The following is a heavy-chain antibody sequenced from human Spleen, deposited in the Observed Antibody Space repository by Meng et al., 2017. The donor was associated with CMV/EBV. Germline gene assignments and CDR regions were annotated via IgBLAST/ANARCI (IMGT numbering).Heavy chain of an antibody. CDR1: GGSISSSSYY. CDR3: ARGYYDSSGYFLDY. Sequence: LQRQASGPGLVKPSATLSLNCTVSGGSISSSSYYWGWIRQPPGKGLEWIGSIYYSGSTYHNPSLKSRVTISVDTSKNQFSLKLSSVTAADTAVYYCARGYYDSSGYFLDYWGQGTLVTVSS. D-gene: IGHD3-22*01. J-gene: IGHJ4*02. V-gene: IGHV4-39*07. CDR2: IYYSGST.